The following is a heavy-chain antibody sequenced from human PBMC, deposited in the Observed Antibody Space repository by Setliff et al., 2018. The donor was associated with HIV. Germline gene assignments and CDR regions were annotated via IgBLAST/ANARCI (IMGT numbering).Heavy chain of an antibody. V-gene: IGHV4-59*08. Sequence: PSETLSLTCTVSGGSISSYYWSWIRQPPGKGLEWIGYIYYSGSTNYNPSLKSRVTISVDTSKNQFSLKLSSVTAADTAVYYCARSAARTAGTTVVAPYDYWGQGTLVTVSS. CDR3: ARSAARTAGTTVVAPYDY. J-gene: IGHJ4*02. D-gene: IGHD2-15*01. CDR2: IYYSGST. CDR1: GGSISSYY.